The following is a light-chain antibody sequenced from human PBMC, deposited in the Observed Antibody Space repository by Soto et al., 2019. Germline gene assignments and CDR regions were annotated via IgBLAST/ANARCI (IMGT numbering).Light chain of an antibody. CDR2: GAS. Sequence: EIVLTQSPGTLSLSPGDRATLSCQASESVSNNYLAWYQQRPGQAPRLLIYGASIRATDIPGRFGGHGSGTDFILSSNRLEPEDSAVDYCQQYGGSPWTFGQGTKVDIK. CDR3: QQYGGSPWT. J-gene: IGKJ1*01. V-gene: IGKV3-20*01. CDR1: ESVSNNY.